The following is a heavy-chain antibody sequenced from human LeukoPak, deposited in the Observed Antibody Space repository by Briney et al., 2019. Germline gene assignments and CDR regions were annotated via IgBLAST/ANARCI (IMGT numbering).Heavy chain of an antibody. CDR1: GGSISSSNW. Sequence: SGTLSLTCAVSGGSISSSNWWSWVRQPPGEGLEWIGEIYHSGSTNYNPSLKSRVAISVDKPKNQFSLKLSSVTAADTAVYYWAILQGGYDPVENGGQETRATVP. D-gene: IGHD5-12*01. J-gene: IGHJ4*02. CDR2: IYHSGST. CDR3: AILQGGYDPVEN. V-gene: IGHV4-4*02.